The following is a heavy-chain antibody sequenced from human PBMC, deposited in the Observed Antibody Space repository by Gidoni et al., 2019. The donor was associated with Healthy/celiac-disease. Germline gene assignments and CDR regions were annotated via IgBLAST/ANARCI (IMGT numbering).Heavy chain of an antibody. V-gene: IGHV3-15*01. CDR1: GFTFSNAW. CDR2: IKSKTDGGTT. D-gene: IGHD3-22*01. CDR3: TTSGPDYYDSSGYPFDY. J-gene: IGHJ4*02. Sequence: EVQLVESGGGLVKPGGSLRLSCAASGFTFSNAWMSWVRQAPGKGLGWVGRIKSKTDGGTTDYAAPVKGRFTISRDDSKNTLYLQMNSLKTEDTAVYYCTTSGPDYYDSSGYPFDYWGQGTLVTVSS.